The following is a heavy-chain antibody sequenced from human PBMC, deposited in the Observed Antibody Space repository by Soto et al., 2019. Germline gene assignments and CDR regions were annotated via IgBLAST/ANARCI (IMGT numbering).Heavy chain of an antibody. CDR1: GGSISSYY. D-gene: IGHD6-13*01. CDR2: IYYSGST. Sequence: QVQLQESGPGLVKPSETLSLTCTVSGGSISSYYWSWIRQPPGKGLEWIGYIYYSGSTNYNPSLKSRFTISVDTSKNQFSLKLSSVTAADTAVYYCACDTYSSSWYYYYYGMDVWGQGTTVTVSS. J-gene: IGHJ6*02. CDR3: ACDTYSSSWYYYYYGMDV. V-gene: IGHV4-59*01.